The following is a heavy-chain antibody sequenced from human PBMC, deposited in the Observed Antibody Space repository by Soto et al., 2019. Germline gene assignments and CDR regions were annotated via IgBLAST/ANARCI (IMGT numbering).Heavy chain of an antibody. CDR3: ARDALTYYDYWGGPIRDYYYYGMDV. CDR1: GFTFSSYW. Sequence: EVQLVESGGGLVQPGGSLRLSCAASGFTFSSYWMSWVRQAPGKGLEWVANIKQDGSEKYYVDSVKGRFTISRDNAKNSLYLQMNRLRAEDTAVYYCARDALTYYDYWGGPIRDYYYYGMDVWGQGTTVTVSS. D-gene: IGHD3-3*01. V-gene: IGHV3-7*01. CDR2: IKQDGSEK. J-gene: IGHJ6*02.